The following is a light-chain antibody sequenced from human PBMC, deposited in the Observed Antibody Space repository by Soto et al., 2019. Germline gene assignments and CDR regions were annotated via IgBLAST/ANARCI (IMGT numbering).Light chain of an antibody. J-gene: IGKJ4*01. CDR2: GAS. Sequence: EIVLTQSPGTLSLSPGERATLSCRASQSVSSSYLAWYQQKPGQAPRLLIYGASRRATDIPDRFSGSGSGTDFTLTISRLEPEDFAVYYCQQYGSSPALTFGGGTKVEIK. V-gene: IGKV3-20*01. CDR3: QQYGSSPALT. CDR1: QSVSSSY.